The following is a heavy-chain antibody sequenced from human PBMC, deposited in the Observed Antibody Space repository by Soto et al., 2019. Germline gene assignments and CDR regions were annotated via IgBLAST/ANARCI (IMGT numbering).Heavy chain of an antibody. J-gene: IGHJ4*02. CDR2: LYYSGST. CDR1: GGSISSGDYY. CDR3: ASRYCSGGSCYFDY. V-gene: IGHV4-30-4*01. Sequence: QVQLQESGPGLVKPSQTLSLTCTVSGGSISSGDYYWSWIRQPPGKGLAWIGYLYYSGSTYYNPSLKSRVTISVDPSKNQLSLKLSSVTAADMAVYYCASRYCSGGSCYFDYWGQGTLVTVSS. D-gene: IGHD2-15*01.